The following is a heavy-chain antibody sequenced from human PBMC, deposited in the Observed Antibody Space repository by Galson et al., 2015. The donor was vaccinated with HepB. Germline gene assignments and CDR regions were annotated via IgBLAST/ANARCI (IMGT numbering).Heavy chain of an antibody. J-gene: IGHJ4*02. Sequence: SLRLSCAASGFTFSSYGMHWVRQVPGKGLEWVAFIRYDGSNKYYADSVKGRFTISRDNSKNTLYLQMNSLRAEDTAVYYCAKDRGEGLAYCGGDCYSLDYWGQGTLVTVSS. CDR3: AKDRGEGLAYCGGDCYSLDY. CDR1: GFTFSSYG. D-gene: IGHD2-21*02. V-gene: IGHV3-30*02. CDR2: IRYDGSNK.